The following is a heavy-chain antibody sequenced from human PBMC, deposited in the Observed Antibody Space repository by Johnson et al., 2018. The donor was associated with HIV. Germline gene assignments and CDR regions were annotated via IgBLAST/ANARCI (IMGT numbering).Heavy chain of an antibody. V-gene: IGHV3-20*04. Sequence: VQLVESGGGVVRPGGSLRFSCAASGFIFDDYGMNWVRQAPGKGLEWVSGINWDGGSTGYADSVKGRFTISRDNAKNCLYLQMNSLRVEDTALYYCARRWELHSNAFDIWGQWTMVTVSS. J-gene: IGHJ3*02. D-gene: IGHD1-26*01. CDR3: ARRWELHSNAFDI. CDR2: INWDGGST. CDR1: GFIFDDYG.